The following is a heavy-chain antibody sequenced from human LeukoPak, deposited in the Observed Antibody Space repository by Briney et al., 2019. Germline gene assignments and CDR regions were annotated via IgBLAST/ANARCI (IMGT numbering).Heavy chain of an antibody. D-gene: IGHD4-17*01. Sequence: GRSLRLSCAASGFTFSSYAMHWVRQAPGKGLEWVSYISSSGSTIYYADSVKGRFTISRDNAKNSLYLQMNSLRAEDTAVYYCARDSGALFWGDYGIYFDCWGQGTLVTVSS. J-gene: IGHJ4*02. V-gene: IGHV3-48*03. CDR1: GFTFSSYA. CDR3: ARDSGALFWGDYGIYFDC. CDR2: ISSSGSTI.